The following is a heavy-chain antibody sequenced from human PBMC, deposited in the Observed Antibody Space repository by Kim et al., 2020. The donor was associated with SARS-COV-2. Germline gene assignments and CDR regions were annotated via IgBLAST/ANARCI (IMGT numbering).Heavy chain of an antibody. CDR1: GFTFSSYW. CDR3: ARERSYYYDSSGYPGDYFDY. V-gene: IGHV3-7*01. J-gene: IGHJ4*02. Sequence: GGSLRLSCAASGFTFSSYWMSWVRQAPGKGLEWVANIKQDGSEKYYVDSVKGRFTISRDNAKNSLYLQMNSLRAEDTAVYYCARERSYYYDSSGYPGDYFDYWGQGTLVTVSS. CDR2: IKQDGSEK. D-gene: IGHD3-22*01.